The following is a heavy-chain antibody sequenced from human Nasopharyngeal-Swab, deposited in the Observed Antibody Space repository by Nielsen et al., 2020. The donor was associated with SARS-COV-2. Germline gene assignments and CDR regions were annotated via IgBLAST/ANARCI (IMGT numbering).Heavy chain of an antibody. CDR2: IKQDGSEK. V-gene: IGHV3-7*01. CDR1: GFTFSNYW. CDR3: ASHLSYYDRSGYFSEGSDY. D-gene: IGHD3-22*01. Sequence: GGSLRLSCAASGFTFSNYWMSWVRQAPGKGLEWVANIKQDGSEKYYLDSVRGRFTISRDNAKNSLFLQMNSLRAEDTAVYYCASHLSYYDRSGYFSEGSDYWGQGTLVTVSS. J-gene: IGHJ4*02.